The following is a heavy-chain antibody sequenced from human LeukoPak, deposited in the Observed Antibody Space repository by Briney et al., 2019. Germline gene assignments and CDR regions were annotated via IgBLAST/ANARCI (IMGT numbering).Heavy chain of an antibody. Sequence: AETLSLTCTVSGGSISSYYWSWIRQPPGKGLEWIGYIYYSGSTNYNPSLKSRVTISVDTSKNQFSLKLSSVTAADTAVYYCARGGAGYCSSTSCPIENFDYWGQGTLATVSS. CDR3: ARGGAGYCSSTSCPIENFDY. V-gene: IGHV4-59*01. D-gene: IGHD2-2*01. J-gene: IGHJ4*02. CDR2: IYYSGST. CDR1: GGSISSYY.